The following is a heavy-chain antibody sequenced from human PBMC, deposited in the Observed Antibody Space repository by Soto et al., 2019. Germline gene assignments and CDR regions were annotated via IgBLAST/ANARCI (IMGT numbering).Heavy chain of an antibody. V-gene: IGHV4-30-4*01. CDR1: GGSISSGDYY. Sequence: SETLSLTCTVSGGSISSGDYYWSWIRQPPGKGLEWIGYIYYSGSTYYNPSLKSRVTISVDTSKNQFSLKLSSVTAADTAVYCCARVRYYDSSGYSDFDYWGQGTLVTVSS. CDR2: IYYSGST. D-gene: IGHD3-22*01. J-gene: IGHJ4*02. CDR3: ARVRYYDSSGYSDFDY.